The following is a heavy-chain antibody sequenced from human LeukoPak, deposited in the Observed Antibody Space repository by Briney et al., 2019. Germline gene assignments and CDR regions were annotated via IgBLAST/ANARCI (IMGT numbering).Heavy chain of an antibody. CDR2: IYFSGSV. V-gene: IGHV4-39*01. J-gene: IGHJ4*02. CDR3: AKHNGGGIVSYVAPGPPDYFDH. CDR1: GDITHY. D-gene: IGHD1-26*01. Sequence: PSETLSLTCTVSGDITHYWGWIRQPPGKGLERIGSIYFSGSVYYNPSLRSRVTISLDTSTKQLSLKLTSVTAADTAIYYCAKHNGGGIVSYVAPGPPDYFDHWGQGALVTVSS.